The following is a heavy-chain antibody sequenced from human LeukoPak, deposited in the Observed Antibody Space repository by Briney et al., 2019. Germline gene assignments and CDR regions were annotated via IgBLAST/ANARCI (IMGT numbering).Heavy chain of an antibody. CDR3: ARSGSGSEYFQH. Sequence: GGSLRLSCAASGFTFSSYSMNWVRQAPGKGLEWVSSISSSSSYIYHADSVKGRFTISRDNAKNSLYLQMNSLRAEDTAVYYCARSGSGSEYFQHWGQGTLVTVSS. J-gene: IGHJ1*01. D-gene: IGHD3-10*01. CDR2: ISSSSSYI. V-gene: IGHV3-21*01. CDR1: GFTFSSYS.